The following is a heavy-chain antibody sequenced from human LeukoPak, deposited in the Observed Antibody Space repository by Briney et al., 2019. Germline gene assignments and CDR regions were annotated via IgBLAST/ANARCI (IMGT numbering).Heavy chain of an antibody. CDR2: INPNSGYT. Sequence: ASVKVSRKASGYTFTGYYIHWVPQAPGQGLEWMGYINPNSGYTNYAQKFQDRVTVTRDTSISTAYMELSRLRSDDTAVYYCAREEANTRIHFDYWGQGTLVTVSS. J-gene: IGHJ4*02. CDR1: GYTFTGYY. V-gene: IGHV1-2*02. D-gene: IGHD3-22*01. CDR3: AREEANTRIHFDY.